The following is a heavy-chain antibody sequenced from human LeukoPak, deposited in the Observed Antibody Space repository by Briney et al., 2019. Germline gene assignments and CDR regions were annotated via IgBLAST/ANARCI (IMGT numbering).Heavy chain of an antibody. CDR1: GCTFSSYA. D-gene: IGHD3-3*01. CDR3: ARVMGLRFLEWLPNFDY. Sequence: ASVKVSCKASGCTFSSYAISWVRQAPGQGLEWMGGMIPIFGTANYAQKFQGRVTITADESTSTAYMELSSLRSEDTAVYYCARVMGLRFLEWLPNFDYWGQGTLVTVSS. V-gene: IGHV1-69*13. CDR2: MIPIFGTA. J-gene: IGHJ4*02.